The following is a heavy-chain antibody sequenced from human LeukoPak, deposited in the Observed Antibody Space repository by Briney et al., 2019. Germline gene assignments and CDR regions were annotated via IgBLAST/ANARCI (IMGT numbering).Heavy chain of an antibody. CDR3: AKGTKAIVVDNYFDY. CDR2: ISANGGGT. D-gene: IGHD3-22*01. Sequence: GGSLRLSCSASGFTFSSYSMYWVRQAPGKGLEWVSGISANGGGTYYADSVKGRFTVSRDNSKNTLYLQMNSLRAEDTAVYYCAKGTKAIVVDNYFDYWGQGALVTVSS. J-gene: IGHJ4*02. CDR1: GFTFSSYS. V-gene: IGHV3-23*01.